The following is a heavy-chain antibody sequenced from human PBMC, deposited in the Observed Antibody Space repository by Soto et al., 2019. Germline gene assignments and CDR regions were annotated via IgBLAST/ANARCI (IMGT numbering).Heavy chain of an antibody. J-gene: IGHJ6*02. CDR1: GFTFSSYW. D-gene: IGHD6-13*01. Sequence: EVQLVESGGGLVQPGGSLRLSCAASGFTFSSYWMHWVRQAPGKGLVWVSRINSDGSSTSYADSVKGRFTISRDNAKNTLYLQMNRLRAEDTAVYYCASPSPAAAGKIYYYYGMDVWGQGTTVTVSS. CDR2: INSDGSST. V-gene: IGHV3-74*01. CDR3: ASPSPAAAGKIYYYYGMDV.